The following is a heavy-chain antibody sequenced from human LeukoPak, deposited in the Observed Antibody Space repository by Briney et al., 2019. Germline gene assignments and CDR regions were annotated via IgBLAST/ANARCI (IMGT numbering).Heavy chain of an antibody. D-gene: IGHD3-10*01. V-gene: IGHV3-21*01. Sequence: GGSLRLSCAASGFTFSSYSMNWVRQAPGKGLEWVSSISSSSSYIYYADSVKGRFTISRDNAKNSLYLQMNSLRAEDTAVYYCARDSPGMGFGPWGQGTLVTVSS. J-gene: IGHJ5*02. CDR1: GFTFSSYS. CDR2: ISSSSSYI. CDR3: ARDSPGMGFGP.